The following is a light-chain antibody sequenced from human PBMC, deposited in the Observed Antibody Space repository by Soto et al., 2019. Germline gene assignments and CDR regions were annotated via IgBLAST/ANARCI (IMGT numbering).Light chain of an antibody. CDR1: SGINVGTYR. V-gene: IGLV5-45*03. CDR3: MIWHSSADV. J-gene: IGLJ1*01. Sequence: QSVLTQPSSLSASPGASASLTCTLRSGINVGTYRIYWYQQKPGSPPQYLLSYKSDSDKQQGSGVPSRFSGSKDASANAGILLISGLQSEDEADYYCMIWHSSADVFGTGTKVTVL. CDR2: YKSDSDK.